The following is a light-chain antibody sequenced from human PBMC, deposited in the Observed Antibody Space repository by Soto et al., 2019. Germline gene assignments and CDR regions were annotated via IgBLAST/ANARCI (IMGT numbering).Light chain of an antibody. CDR1: SSNIGAGYD. CDR2: GNS. V-gene: IGLV1-40*01. J-gene: IGLJ7*01. CDR3: QSYDSSLSGAV. Sequence: QSVLTQPPSVSGAPGQRVTISCTGSSSNIGAGYDVHWYQQLPGTAPKLLIYGNSNRPSRVPDRFSGSKSGTSASLAITGRQAEDEADYYCQSYDSSLSGAVFGGGTQLTVL.